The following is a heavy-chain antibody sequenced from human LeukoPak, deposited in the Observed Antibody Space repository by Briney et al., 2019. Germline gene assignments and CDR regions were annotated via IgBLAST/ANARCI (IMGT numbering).Heavy chain of an antibody. V-gene: IGHV3-30*02. CDR2: LRYGGRNQ. J-gene: IGHJ4*02. D-gene: IGHD6-19*01. Sequence: GGSLRLSCVASGFTFNSYGMNWVRQAPGKELEGVSFLRYGGRNQHYADSVGGRFTVSRDNPNNTLYLQMNSLRPEDTAVYYCAKDPVAGAPAYYFDNWGQGTLVTVSS. CDR1: GFTFNSYG. CDR3: AKDPVAGAPAYYFDN.